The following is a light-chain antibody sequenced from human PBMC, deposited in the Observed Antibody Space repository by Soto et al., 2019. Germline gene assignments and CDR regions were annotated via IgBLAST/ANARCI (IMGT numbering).Light chain of an antibody. V-gene: IGKV3-20*01. CDR1: QSVTSNY. J-gene: IGKJ2*01. Sequence: EIVLTQSPGTLSLSPGERATLSCRASQSVTSNYLAWYQQKPGQAPGLLIYGASSRATGIPERFSGSGSGTDFTLTISRLEPEDFAVYYCQQYGSSPATFGQGTKLEIK. CDR2: GAS. CDR3: QQYGSSPAT.